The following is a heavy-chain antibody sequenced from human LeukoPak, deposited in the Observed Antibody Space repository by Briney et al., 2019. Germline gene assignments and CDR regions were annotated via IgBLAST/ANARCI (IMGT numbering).Heavy chain of an antibody. V-gene: IGHV3-73*01. D-gene: IGHD3-10*01. CDR1: GFTFSGSA. Sequence: PGGSLRLSCAASGFTFSGSAMHWVRQASGKGLEWVGRIRSKANSYATAFAASVKGRFTISRDDSKNTAYLQMNSLKTEDTAVYYCTNLITMVQGVIGLLNVNWGQGTLVTVSS. J-gene: IGHJ4*02. CDR2: IRSKANSYAT. CDR3: TNLITMVQGVIGLLNVN.